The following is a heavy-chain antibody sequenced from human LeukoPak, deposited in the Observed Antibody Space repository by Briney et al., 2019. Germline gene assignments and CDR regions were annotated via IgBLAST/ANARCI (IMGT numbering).Heavy chain of an antibody. CDR2: IYYSGST. CDR3: ARGLRIAAAGSDP. Sequence: PSETLSLTCTVSGGSISSSSYYWGWIRQPPGKGLEWIGSIYYSGSTYYNPSLKSRVTISVDTSKNQFSLKLSSVTAADTAMYYCARGLRIAAAGSDPWGQGTLVTVSS. V-gene: IGHV4-39*07. CDR1: GGSISSSSYY. D-gene: IGHD6-13*01. J-gene: IGHJ5*02.